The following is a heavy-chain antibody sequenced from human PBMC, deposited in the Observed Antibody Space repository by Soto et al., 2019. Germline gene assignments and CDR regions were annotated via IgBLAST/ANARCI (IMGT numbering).Heavy chain of an antibody. Sequence: VGSLRLSCAASGFTFSDYSMNWVRQAPWKGLEWVSYITTSSSPTYYADSVKGRFTISRDNVKNSLYLQMNSLRDEDTAVYYCARDVKNALTVLSDAFDGWGQGTMDTFSS. CDR3: ARDVKNALTVLSDAFDG. CDR1: GFTFSDYS. V-gene: IGHV3-48*02. CDR2: ITTSSSPT. D-gene: IGHD3-9*01. J-gene: IGHJ3*01.